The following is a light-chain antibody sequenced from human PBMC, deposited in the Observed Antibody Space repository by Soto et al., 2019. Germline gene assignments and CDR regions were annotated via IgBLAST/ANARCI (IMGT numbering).Light chain of an antibody. J-gene: IGLJ2*01. Sequence: QSVLTQPPSASGTPGQRVTISCSGSSSNIGGNAVNWYQQLTGTAPKLLIYSNNQRPSGVPDRFSGSKSGTSASLAISGLQSEDEADYYCAAWDDSLNGVFGGGTKLTVL. CDR3: AAWDDSLNGV. CDR2: SNN. CDR1: SSNIGGNA. V-gene: IGLV1-44*01.